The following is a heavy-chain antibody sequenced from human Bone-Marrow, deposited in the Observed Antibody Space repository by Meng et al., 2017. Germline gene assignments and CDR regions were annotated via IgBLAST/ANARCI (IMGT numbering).Heavy chain of an antibody. CDR2: IWYDGSNK. J-gene: IGHJ6*02. V-gene: IGHV3-33*01. D-gene: IGHD6-6*01. CDR1: GFPFSSYG. Sequence: GESLKISCAASGFPFSSYGMHWVRQAPGKGLEWVAVIWYDGSNKYYADSVKGRFTISRDNSKNTLYLQMNSLRAEDTAVYYCARETPIEYSSSSRGFGYYYGMDVWGRGTTVTVSS. CDR3: ARETPIEYSSSSRGFGYYYGMDV.